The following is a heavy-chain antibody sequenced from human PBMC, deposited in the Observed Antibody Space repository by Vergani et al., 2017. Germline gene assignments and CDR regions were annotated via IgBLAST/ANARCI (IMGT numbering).Heavy chain of an antibody. D-gene: IGHD3-9*01. CDR3: AREKLTGSLWWFDP. CDR1: GGSFSSDGYY. J-gene: IGHJ5*02. CDR2: IFYSGST. V-gene: IGHV4-31*03. Sequence: QVHLQESGPGLVKPSQTLSLTCTVSGGSFSSDGYYWSWIRQHPGKGLEWIGYIFYSGSTYYNPALQSRVTISIDMFKNQFSLKLSSVTVADTAVYYCAREKLTGSLWWFDPWGQGTLVTVSS.